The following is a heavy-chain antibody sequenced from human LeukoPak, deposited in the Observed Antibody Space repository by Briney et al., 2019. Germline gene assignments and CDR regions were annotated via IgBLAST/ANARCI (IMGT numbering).Heavy chain of an antibody. D-gene: IGHD1-1*01. V-gene: IGHV4-61*02. J-gene: IGHJ3*02. CDR2: IFASGST. CDR3: ARMQLGAMEAFDI. Sequence: SQTLSLTCTVSGGSISSGSYFWSWIRQPAGKGLEWIGRIFASGSTDYNPSLESRVTISVDTSKNQFSLNLSSVTAADTAVYYCARMQLGAMEAFDIWGQGTMVTVSS. CDR1: GGSISSGSYF.